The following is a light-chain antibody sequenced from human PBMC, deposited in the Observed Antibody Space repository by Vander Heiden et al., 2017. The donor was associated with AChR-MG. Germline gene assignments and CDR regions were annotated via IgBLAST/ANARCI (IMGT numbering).Light chain of an antibody. CDR3: CSYAHSNVLL. J-gene: IGLJ2*01. V-gene: IGLV2-23*01. CDR2: EGF. Sequence: QSALTQPASVSGSPGQSLPISCTGTSSDIGTYTLVSWYKQHPGTAPQPVSSEGFKRPSGISNRFSGSKSGNTASLTISGLQADDEGDYFCCSYAHSNVLLFGGGTKLTVL. CDR1: SSDIGTYTL.